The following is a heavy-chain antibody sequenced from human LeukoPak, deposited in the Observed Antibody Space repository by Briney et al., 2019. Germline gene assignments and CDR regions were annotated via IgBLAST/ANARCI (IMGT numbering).Heavy chain of an antibody. D-gene: IGHD4-23*01. CDR2: INGRGGLI. CDR1: GFSFSAYN. Sequence: GGSLRLSCAASGFSFSAYNMNWVRQAPGKGLEWVASINGRGGLIYYSDSVKGRFTISRDNAHNSLDLHMNSLRAEDTAVYYCARLRNVGGNPHPFNVWGQGTTVTVSS. J-gene: IGHJ3*01. V-gene: IGHV3-48*04. CDR3: ARLRNVGGNPHPFNV.